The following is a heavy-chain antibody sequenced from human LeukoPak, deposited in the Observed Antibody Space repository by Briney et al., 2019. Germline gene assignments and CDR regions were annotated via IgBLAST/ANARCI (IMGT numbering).Heavy chain of an antibody. J-gene: IGHJ6*03. CDR1: GYTFTDYY. D-gene: IGHD1-26*01. CDR2: INPNSGGT. Sequence: GASVKVSCKASGYTFTDYYIHWVRQAPGQGLEWMGWINPNSGGTNYAQKFQGRVTMTRDTSISTAYMELSRLTSDDTAVYYCAKATKKWELRPNYYMGVWGKGTTVTVSS. V-gene: IGHV1-2*02. CDR3: AKATKKWELRPNYYMGV.